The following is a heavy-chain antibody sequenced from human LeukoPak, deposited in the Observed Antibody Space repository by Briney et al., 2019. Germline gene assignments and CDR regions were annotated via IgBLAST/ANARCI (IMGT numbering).Heavy chain of an antibody. J-gene: IGHJ4*02. CDR3: ARGPGSSWSLDYFDY. V-gene: IGHV3-53*01. D-gene: IGHD6-13*01. Sequence: GGSLRLSCAASGFTVSSNYMSWVRQAPGKGLEWVSVIYSGGSTYYADSVKDRFTISRDNSKNTLYLQMNSLRAEDTAVYYCARGPGSSWSLDYFDYWGQGTLVTVSS. CDR2: IYSGGST. CDR1: GFTVSSNY.